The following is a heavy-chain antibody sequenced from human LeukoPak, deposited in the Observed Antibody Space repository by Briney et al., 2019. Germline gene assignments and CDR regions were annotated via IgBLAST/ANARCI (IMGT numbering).Heavy chain of an antibody. J-gene: IGHJ4*02. D-gene: IGHD2-8*01. Sequence: PGGSLRLSCAASGFPFSSAWMSWVRKAPGKGLEWVGRFKSSTDGGTTDHAAPVKGKFTISRDESENTVYLQMNSLKTEDTAVYYCTTNTAPRMWGQGTLVTVSS. CDR3: TTNTAPRM. CDR1: GFPFSSAW. CDR2: FKSSTDGGTT. V-gene: IGHV3-15*01.